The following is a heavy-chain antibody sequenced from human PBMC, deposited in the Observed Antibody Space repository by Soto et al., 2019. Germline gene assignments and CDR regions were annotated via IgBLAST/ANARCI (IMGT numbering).Heavy chain of an antibody. Sequence: EVQLLESGGGLVQPGGSLRLSCAASGFTFGSYGMTWVRQAPGKGLECVSGITAATGTTYYADSVEGRFTISRDLSTNTLFLQMNSLRAADSAVYYCAKAKGRSNFYYSGLDVWGQGTTVTVSS. CDR1: GFTFGSYG. D-gene: IGHD1-26*01. CDR3: AKAKGRSNFYYSGLDV. V-gene: IGHV3-23*01. CDR2: ITAATGTT. J-gene: IGHJ6*02.